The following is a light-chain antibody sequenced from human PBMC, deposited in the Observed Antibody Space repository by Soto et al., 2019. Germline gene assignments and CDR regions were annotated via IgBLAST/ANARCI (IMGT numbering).Light chain of an antibody. V-gene: IGLV2-23*02. Sequence: QSVLTQPASVSGSPGQSITLSCTGTSSDVGSYNFVSWYQQHPGQAPKLMISEVSTRPSGVSNRFSGSKSGNTASLTISGLQAEDEADYYCCSYDGSNSYVSGTGTKV. CDR3: CSYDGSNSYV. CDR1: SSDVGSYNF. J-gene: IGLJ1*01. CDR2: EVS.